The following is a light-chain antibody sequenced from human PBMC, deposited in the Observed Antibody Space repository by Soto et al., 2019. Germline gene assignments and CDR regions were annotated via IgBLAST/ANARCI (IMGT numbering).Light chain of an antibody. CDR2: KAS. V-gene: IGKV1-5*03. Sequence: DIQITQSPSTLSGSVGDRGTITCRASQTISSWLAWYQQKPGKAPKLLIYKASTLKSGVPSRFSGSGSGTEFTLTISSLQPDDFVTYYCQHYNSYSEAFGQGTKVDIK. CDR1: QTISSW. CDR3: QHYNSYSEA. J-gene: IGKJ1*01.